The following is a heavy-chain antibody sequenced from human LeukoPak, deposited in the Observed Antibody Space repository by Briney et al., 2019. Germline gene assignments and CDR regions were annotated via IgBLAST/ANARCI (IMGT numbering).Heavy chain of an antibody. Sequence: PGGSLRLSCAASGFTFSSYAMSWVRQAPGKGLEWVSVISGSGGSTYYADSVKGRFTISRDNSMNTLYLQMNSLRAEDTAVYYCAKGEWFGEPWDYWGQGTLVTVSS. J-gene: IGHJ4*02. CDR1: GFTFSSYA. D-gene: IGHD3-10*01. V-gene: IGHV3-23*01. CDR3: AKGEWFGEPWDY. CDR2: ISGSGGST.